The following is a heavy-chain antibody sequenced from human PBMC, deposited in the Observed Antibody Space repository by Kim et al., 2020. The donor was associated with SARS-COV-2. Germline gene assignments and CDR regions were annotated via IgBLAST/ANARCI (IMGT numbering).Heavy chain of an antibody. CDR1: GFTFDDYT. Sequence: GGSLRLSCAASGFTFDDYTMHWVRQAPGKGLEWVSLISWDGGSTYYADSVKGRFTISRDNSKNSLYLQMNSLRTEDTALYYCAKDNEAVAGAHIDYWGQGTLVTVSS. V-gene: IGHV3-43*01. J-gene: IGHJ4*02. D-gene: IGHD6-19*01. CDR2: ISWDGGST. CDR3: AKDNEAVAGAHIDY.